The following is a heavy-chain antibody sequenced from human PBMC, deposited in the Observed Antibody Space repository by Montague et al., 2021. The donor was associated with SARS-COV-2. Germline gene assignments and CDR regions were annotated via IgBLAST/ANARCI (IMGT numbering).Heavy chain of an antibody. J-gene: IGHJ4*02. CDR3: VREKYYFDDSGSK. CDR1: GVSISSGSYY. V-gene: IGHV4-61*01. Sequence: SETLPLTCSVSGVSISSGSYYWSWVRQPPGKGLEWIGYVYHTGSTNYNPSLKSRVTLSIDMSKNQFSLNLTSVTAADTAVYYCVREKYYFDDSGSKWGQGTLVTV. D-gene: IGHD3-22*01. CDR2: VYHTGST.